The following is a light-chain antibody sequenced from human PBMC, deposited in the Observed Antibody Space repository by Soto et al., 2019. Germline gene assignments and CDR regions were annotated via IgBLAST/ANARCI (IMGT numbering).Light chain of an antibody. J-gene: IGKJ3*01. CDR2: GAS. CDR3: QQYNTWPPVFT. Sequence: EIVMTQSPATLSVSPGERATLSCRASQSVSSNLACYQQKPGQAPRLLIYGASTRATGIPARFSGSGSGTEFPLTISSLQSEDFAVYYCQQYNTWPPVFTFGPGTKVDIK. V-gene: IGKV3-15*01. CDR1: QSVSSN.